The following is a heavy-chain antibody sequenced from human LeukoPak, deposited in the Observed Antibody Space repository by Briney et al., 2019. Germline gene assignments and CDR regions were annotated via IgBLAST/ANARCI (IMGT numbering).Heavy chain of an antibody. J-gene: IGHJ6*03. V-gene: IGHV3-21*01. CDR2: ISSSSSYI. CDR1: GFTFSSYS. Sequence: GGSLRLSCAASGFTFSSYSMNWVRQAPGKGLKWVSSISSSSSYIYYADSVKGRFTISRDNAKNSLYLQMNSLRAEDTAVYYCARDHYDSYYYYYYMDVWGKGTTVTISS. CDR3: ARDHYDSYYYYYYMDV. D-gene: IGHD3-22*01.